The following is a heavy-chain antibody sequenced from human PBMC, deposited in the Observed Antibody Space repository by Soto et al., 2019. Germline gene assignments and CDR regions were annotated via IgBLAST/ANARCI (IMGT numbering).Heavy chain of an antibody. Sequence: XETLSLTCAVSGGSLGSSGYYWGWIRQSPGKGLEWIGNIYYSGNTFYNPSLKSRVTISVDTSKNQIYLHLSAVTAADTAIFYCASIAAPGTTHFDFWGQGTLVTVSS. CDR3: ASIAAPGTTHFDF. V-gene: IGHV4-39*01. CDR2: IYYSGNT. CDR1: GGSLGSSGYY. J-gene: IGHJ4*02. D-gene: IGHD6-13*01.